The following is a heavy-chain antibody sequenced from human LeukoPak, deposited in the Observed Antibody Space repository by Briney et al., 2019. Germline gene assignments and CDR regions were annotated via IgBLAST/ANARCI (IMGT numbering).Heavy chain of an antibody. CDR3: ASHRHSSVWAAIFDY. V-gene: IGHV5-51*01. Sequence: GESLKISCKGFGYSFTSNWIGWVRQMPGKGLEWMGIIHPRDSDTTYSPSFQGQVTISADRSTSTAYLQWSSLKASDTAMYYCASHRHSSVWAAIFDYWGQGTLVTVAS. CDR2: IHPRDSDT. D-gene: IGHD6-19*01. CDR1: GYSFTSNW. J-gene: IGHJ4*02.